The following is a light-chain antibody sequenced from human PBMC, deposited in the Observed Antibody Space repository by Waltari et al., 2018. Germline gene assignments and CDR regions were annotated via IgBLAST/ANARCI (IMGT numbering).Light chain of an antibody. Sequence: DIVMTQSPDSLAVSLGARAPINCKSSQSVLFNFNNKNYLGWYQHKPGRPPKPLIYWASTRESGVPDRFSGSGSGTDFNLTISSLQAEDVAVYYCQQYYSLPWAFGQGTKVEIK. CDR3: QQYYSLPWA. CDR2: WAS. CDR1: QSVLFNFNNKNY. V-gene: IGKV4-1*01. J-gene: IGKJ1*01.